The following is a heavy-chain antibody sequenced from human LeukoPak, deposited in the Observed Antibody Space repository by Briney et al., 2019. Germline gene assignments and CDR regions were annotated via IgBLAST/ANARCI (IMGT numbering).Heavy chain of an antibody. CDR1: GGSISSGDYY. J-gene: IGHJ5*02. Sequence: PSQTLSLTCTVSGGSISSGDYYWSWIRQPPGKGLEWIGYIYYSGSTYYNPSLKSRVTISVDTSKNQFSLKLSSVTAADTAVYYCARVPYNWNDVGWFDPWGQGTLVTVSS. CDR2: IYYSGST. V-gene: IGHV4-30-4*08. CDR3: ARVPYNWNDVGWFDP. D-gene: IGHD1-1*01.